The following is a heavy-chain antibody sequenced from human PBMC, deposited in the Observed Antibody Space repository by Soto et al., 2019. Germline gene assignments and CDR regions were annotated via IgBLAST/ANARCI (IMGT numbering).Heavy chain of an antibody. J-gene: IGHJ4*02. D-gene: IGHD2-8*01. Sequence: EVQLLESGGGLVQPGGSLRLSCAASGFTFSSYAMSWDRQAPGKGLEWVSAISGSGGSTYYADSVKGRFTISRDNSKNTLYLQMNSLRAEDTAVYYCAKDLYLMVYAEGDYWGQGTLVTVSS. CDR2: ISGSGGST. CDR1: GFTFSSYA. CDR3: AKDLYLMVYAEGDY. V-gene: IGHV3-23*01.